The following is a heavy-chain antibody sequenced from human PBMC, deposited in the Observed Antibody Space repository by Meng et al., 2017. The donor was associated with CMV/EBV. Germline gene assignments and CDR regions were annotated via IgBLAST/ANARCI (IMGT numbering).Heavy chain of an antibody. Sequence: QVQLPRWGEGLLKPSETLSLTCAVYGGSFRGYYWSWIRQPPGKGLEWIGEINHSGSTNYNPSLKSRVTISVDTSKNQFSLKLSSVTAADTAVYYCARGVGGWFDPWGQGTLVTVSS. CDR2: INHSGST. D-gene: IGHD1-26*01. CDR1: GGSFRGYY. J-gene: IGHJ5*02. V-gene: IGHV4-34*01. CDR3: ARGVGGWFDP.